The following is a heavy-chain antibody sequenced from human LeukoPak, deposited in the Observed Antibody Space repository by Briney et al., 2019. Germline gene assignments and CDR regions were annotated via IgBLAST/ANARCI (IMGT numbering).Heavy chain of an antibody. CDR3: ARDLIAVAGEWFDP. CDR2: INHSGST. D-gene: IGHD6-19*01. Sequence: PSETLSLTCAVYGGSFSGYYWSWIRQPPGKGLEWIGEINHSGSTNYNPSLKSRVTISVDTSKNQFSLKLSSVTAADTAVYYCARDLIAVAGEWFDPWGQGTLVTVSS. V-gene: IGHV4-34*01. CDR1: GGSFSGYY. J-gene: IGHJ5*02.